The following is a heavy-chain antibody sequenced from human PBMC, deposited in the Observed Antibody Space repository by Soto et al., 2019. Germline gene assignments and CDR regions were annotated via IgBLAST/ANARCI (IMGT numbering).Heavy chain of an antibody. CDR2: IYWDGEK. Sequence: QIPLNESGPALVKPTQTLTLTCTFSGFSLSTSGVGVGWISQPPGKALEWLALIYWDGEKRYSPSQKSRLAITTDISKNQVVLTMTYLDPVDTATYYCAHFIVVPPSDVFDVWGQGTMVAVSS. CDR3: AHFIVVPPSDVFDV. D-gene: IGHD2-2*01. V-gene: IGHV2-5*02. CDR1: GFSLSTSGVG. J-gene: IGHJ3*01.